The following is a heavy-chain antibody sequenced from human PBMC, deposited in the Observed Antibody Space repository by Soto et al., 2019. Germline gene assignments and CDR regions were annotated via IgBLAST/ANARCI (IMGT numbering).Heavy chain of an antibody. Sequence: QVQLVESGGGVVQPGRSLRLSCAASGFTFSSYGMHWVRQAPGKGLEWVAVISYDGSNKYYADSVKGRFTISRDNSKNTLYLQMNSLRAEDTAVYYCASTGQHHDYGDYELDYWGQETLVTVSS. V-gene: IGHV3-30*03. J-gene: IGHJ4*02. D-gene: IGHD4-17*01. CDR1: GFTFSSYG. CDR3: ASTGQHHDYGDYELDY. CDR2: ISYDGSNK.